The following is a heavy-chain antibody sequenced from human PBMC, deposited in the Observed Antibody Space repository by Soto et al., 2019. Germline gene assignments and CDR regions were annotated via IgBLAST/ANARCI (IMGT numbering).Heavy chain of an antibody. J-gene: IGHJ4*02. CDR3: AGYYYDFWSGYSPKAGYYFDY. V-gene: IGHV4-30-4*01. Sequence: SETLSLTCPVSGGSISSGDYYWSWIRQPPGKGLEWIGYIYYSGSTYYNPSLKSRVTISVDTSKNQFSLKLSSVTAADTAVYYCAGYYYDFWSGYSPKAGYYFDYWGQGTLVTVSS. D-gene: IGHD3-3*01. CDR1: GGSISSGDYY. CDR2: IYYSGST.